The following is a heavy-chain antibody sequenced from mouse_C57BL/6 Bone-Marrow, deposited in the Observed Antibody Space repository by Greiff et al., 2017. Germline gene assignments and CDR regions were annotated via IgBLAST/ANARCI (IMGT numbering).Heavy chain of an antibody. J-gene: IGHJ1*03. Sequence: QVQLQQPGAELVKPGASVKMSCKASGYTFTSYWITWVKQRPGQGLEWIGDIYPGSGSTNYNEKFKSKAKLTVDTSSSTSYMQLSSLTSEDSAVYYCARCFYWYFDVWGTGTTVPVSS. CDR1: GYTFTSYW. V-gene: IGHV1-55*01. CDR3: ARCFYWYFDV. CDR2: IYPGSGST.